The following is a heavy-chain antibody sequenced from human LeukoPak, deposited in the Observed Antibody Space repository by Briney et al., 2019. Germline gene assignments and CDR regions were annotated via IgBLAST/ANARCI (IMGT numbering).Heavy chain of an antibody. CDR1: GYTFTGYY. J-gene: IGHJ5*02. V-gene: IGHV1-2*02. CDR2: INPNSGGT. Sequence: ASVKVSCKASGYTFTGYYMHWVRQAPGQGLEWMGWINPNSGGTNYAQKFQGRVTMTRDTSISTAYMELSRLRSDDTAVYYCARAKILTGYYVAAADTWGRGTLVTVSS. CDR3: ARAKILTGYYVAAADT. D-gene: IGHD3-9*01.